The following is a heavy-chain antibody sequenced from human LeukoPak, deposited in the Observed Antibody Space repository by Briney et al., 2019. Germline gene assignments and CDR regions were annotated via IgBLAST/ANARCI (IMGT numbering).Heavy chain of an antibody. V-gene: IGHV3-30*01. CDR3: ARVNQLLSDAFDI. Sequence: GGFLRLSCAASGFTFSSYAMHWVRQAPGKGLEWVAVISYDGGNKYYADSVKGRFTISRDNSKNTLYLQMNSLRAEDTAVYYCARVNQLLSDAFDIWGQGTMVTVSS. CDR2: ISYDGGNK. CDR1: GFTFSSYA. J-gene: IGHJ3*02. D-gene: IGHD2-2*01.